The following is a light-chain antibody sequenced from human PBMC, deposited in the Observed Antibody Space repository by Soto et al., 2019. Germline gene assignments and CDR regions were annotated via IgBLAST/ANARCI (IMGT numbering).Light chain of an antibody. CDR1: SSDVGDYNY. CDR3: SSYTSSSRYV. V-gene: IGLV2-14*01. Sequence: QSVLTQPASVSGSPGQSITISCTGTSSDVGDYNYVSWYQQHPGKAPKFMIYDVSIGPSGVSNRFSGSKSGNTASLTISGLQAEDEADYYCSSYTSSSRYVFGTGTKVTVL. J-gene: IGLJ1*01. CDR2: DVS.